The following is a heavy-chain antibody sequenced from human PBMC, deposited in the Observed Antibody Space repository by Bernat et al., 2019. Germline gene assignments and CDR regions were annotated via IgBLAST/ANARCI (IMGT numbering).Heavy chain of an antibody. J-gene: IGHJ4*02. CDR1: GFTFSSYE. V-gene: IGHV3-48*03. Sequence: EVQLVESGGGLVQPGGSLRLSCAASGFTFSSYEMNWVRQAPGKGLEWVSYISSSGSTIYYADSVKGRFTISRDNAKNSLYLQMNSLRAEDTAVYYCARTMGLGYCTGGVCYGDFFDYWGQGTLVTVSS. CDR3: ARTMGLGYCTGGVCYGDFFDY. D-gene: IGHD2-8*02. CDR2: ISSSGSTI.